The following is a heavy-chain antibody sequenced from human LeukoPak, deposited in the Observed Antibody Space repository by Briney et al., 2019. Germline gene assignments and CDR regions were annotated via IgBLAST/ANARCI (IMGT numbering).Heavy chain of an antibody. J-gene: IGHJ3*02. CDR3: ARGRRDGYNLIDAFDI. Sequence: GGSLRLSCAASGFTFSSYAMSWVRQAPGKGLEWVSAISGSGGSTYYADSVKGRFTISRDNSKNTLYLQMNSLRAEDTAVYYCARGRRDGYNLIDAFDIWGLGSMVTVSS. V-gene: IGHV3-23*01. CDR1: GFTFSSYA. CDR2: ISGSGGST. D-gene: IGHD5-24*01.